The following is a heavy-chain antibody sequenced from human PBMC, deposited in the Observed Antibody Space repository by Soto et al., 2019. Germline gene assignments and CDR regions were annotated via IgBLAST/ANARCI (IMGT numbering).Heavy chain of an antibody. D-gene: IGHD5-12*01. V-gene: IGHV1-69*08. Sequence: QVQLVQSGAEVKKPGSSVKVSCKTSGNTFFSSSITWVRQAPRQGLEWMGKIIPVLGTTQYTQKFQGRLTITADKSTSTAYMELSSLRSEDTAIYFCARESGYDSPDDWGQGTLVTVSS. CDR2: IIPVLGTT. CDR1: GNTFFSSS. CDR3: ARESGYDSPDD. J-gene: IGHJ4*02.